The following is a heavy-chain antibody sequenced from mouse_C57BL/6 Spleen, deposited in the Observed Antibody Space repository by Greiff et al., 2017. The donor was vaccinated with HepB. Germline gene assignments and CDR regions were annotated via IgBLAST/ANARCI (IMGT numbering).Heavy chain of an antibody. D-gene: IGHD2-3*01. Sequence: EVQGVESGGGLVKPGGSLKLSCAASGFTFSDYGMHWVRQAPEKGLEWVAYISSGSSTIYYADTVKGRFTISRDNAKNTLFLQMTSLRSEDTAMYYCARGYDGYYSWFAYWGKGTLVTVSA. CDR1: GFTFSDYG. V-gene: IGHV5-17*01. J-gene: IGHJ3*01. CDR3: ARGYDGYYSWFAY. CDR2: ISSGSSTI.